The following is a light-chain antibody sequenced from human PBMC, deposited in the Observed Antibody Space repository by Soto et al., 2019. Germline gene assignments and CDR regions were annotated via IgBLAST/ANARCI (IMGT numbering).Light chain of an antibody. Sequence: ERVMTQSPATLSVSPGESATLSCRASQSVNSNLAWYQQKPGQAPRLLIYGASTRATGIPARFSGSGSGTEFTLTISGLQSEDFAVYYCQQYNNWPRTFGQGTKLEIK. J-gene: IGKJ2*01. CDR1: QSVNSN. V-gene: IGKV3-15*01. CDR2: GAS. CDR3: QQYNNWPRT.